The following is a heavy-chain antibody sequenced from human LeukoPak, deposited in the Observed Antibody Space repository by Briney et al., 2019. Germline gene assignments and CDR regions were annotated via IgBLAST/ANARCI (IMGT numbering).Heavy chain of an antibody. CDR2: IGTAGDT. D-gene: IGHD4-17*01. V-gene: IGHV3-13*01. J-gene: IGHJ4*02. Sequence: PGGSLRLSCAASGFTFSSYDIHWVRQATGKGLEWVSAIGTAGDTYYPGSVKGRFTISRENAKNPLYLQMNSLRAGDTAVYYCARGKHDYGDSQAFDYWGQGTLVTVSS. CDR1: GFTFSSYD. CDR3: ARGKHDYGDSQAFDY.